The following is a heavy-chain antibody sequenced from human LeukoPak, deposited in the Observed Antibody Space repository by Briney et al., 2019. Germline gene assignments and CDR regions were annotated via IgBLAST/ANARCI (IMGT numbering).Heavy chain of an antibody. D-gene: IGHD4-17*01. Sequence: SETLSLTCTVSGYSISSGYYWGWIRQPPGKGLGWIGSIYHSGSTYYNPSLKSRVTISVDTSKNQFSLKLSSVTAADTAVYYCARVGPYGAITGYFDYWGQGTLVTVSS. J-gene: IGHJ4*02. V-gene: IGHV4-38-2*02. CDR2: IYHSGST. CDR1: GYSISSGYY. CDR3: ARVGPYGAITGYFDY.